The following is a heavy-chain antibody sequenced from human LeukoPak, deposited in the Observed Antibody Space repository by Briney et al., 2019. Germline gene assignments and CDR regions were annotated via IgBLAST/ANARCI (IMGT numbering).Heavy chain of an antibody. D-gene: IGHD6-13*01. CDR1: RASISDNY. CDR3: TIGGASGSLAH. Sequence: TSSETLSLTCTVSRASISDNYWSWSRQPARKALEWIGRTYTSGDTNYNPSLKSRASVSVDTSKNQFYLSLRYVTAADTAVYYCTIGGASGSLAHWGPGTLVTVSS. V-gene: IGHV4-4*07. CDR2: TYTSGDT. J-gene: IGHJ4*02.